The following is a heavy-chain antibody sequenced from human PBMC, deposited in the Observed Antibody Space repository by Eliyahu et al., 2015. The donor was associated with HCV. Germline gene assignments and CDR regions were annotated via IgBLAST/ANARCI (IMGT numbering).Heavy chain of an antibody. CDR3: ARGPSSSSLDY. Sequence: QVQLQQWGAGLLKPSETLSLTCAVYGGSFSGYYWSWIRQPPGKGLEWIGEINHSGRKHQLPSLKSRVTISVDTSKNQFSLKLSSVTAADTAVYYCARGPSSSSLDYWGQGTLVTVSS. D-gene: IGHD6-6*01. CDR2: INHSGRK. J-gene: IGHJ4*02. CDR1: GGSFSGYY. V-gene: IGHV4-34*01.